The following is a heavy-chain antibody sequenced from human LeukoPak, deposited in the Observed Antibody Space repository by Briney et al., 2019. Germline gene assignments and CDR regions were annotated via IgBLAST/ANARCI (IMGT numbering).Heavy chain of an antibody. Sequence: GGSLRLSCAASGFTFSSYSMNWVRQAPGKGLEWVSSISSGSGYIYYADSVKGRFTISRDNAQNSMLLLMTSPGVEDTVVYYCVRAGGLTATVSNWGQGTLVTVSS. CDR3: VRAGGLTATVSN. D-gene: IGHD5-18*01. J-gene: IGHJ4*02. V-gene: IGHV3-21*01. CDR2: ISSGSGYI. CDR1: GFTFSSYS.